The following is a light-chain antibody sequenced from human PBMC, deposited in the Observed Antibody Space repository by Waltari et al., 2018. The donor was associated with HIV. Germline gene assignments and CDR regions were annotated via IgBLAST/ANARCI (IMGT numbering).Light chain of an antibody. CDR3: QQYTNWPLT. Sequence: DIVMTQSPATLPVSPGDSATLPCRASQSLSSNFSWYQQKPGQAPRLLIYGESTRATGIPARFSGSGSGTEFTLTISSLQSEDFAVYYCQQYTNWPLTFGGGTKVEIK. V-gene: IGKV3-15*01. CDR1: QSLSSN. J-gene: IGKJ4*01. CDR2: GES.